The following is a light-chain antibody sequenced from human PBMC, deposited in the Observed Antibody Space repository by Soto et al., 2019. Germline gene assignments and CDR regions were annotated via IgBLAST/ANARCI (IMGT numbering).Light chain of an antibody. CDR2: EVN. CDR3: CSYAGSSTFVV. V-gene: IGLV2-23*02. Sequence: QSALTQPASVSGSPGQSITISCAGTSSDVGSYNFVSWYQQHPGKAPKLMIYEVNKRPSGVSNRFSGSKSGNTASLTISGLQAADEADYYCCSYAGSSTFVVFGGGTKVTVL. J-gene: IGLJ2*01. CDR1: SSDVGSYNF.